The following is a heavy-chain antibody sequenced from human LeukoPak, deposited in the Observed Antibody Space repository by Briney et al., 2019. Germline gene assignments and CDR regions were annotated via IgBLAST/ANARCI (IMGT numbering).Heavy chain of an antibody. V-gene: IGHV3-7*01. J-gene: IGHJ6*03. Sequence: GGSLRLSCAASGFTFSSYWLSWVRQAPGKGLEWVANIKQDGSETYYVDSVKGRFTISRDNAKNSLYLQMNSLRAEDTAVYYCARDHPLIVVVPAAAWNYMDVWGKGTTVTVSS. D-gene: IGHD2-2*01. CDR2: IKQDGSET. CDR1: GFTFSSYW. CDR3: ARDHPLIVVVPAAAWNYMDV.